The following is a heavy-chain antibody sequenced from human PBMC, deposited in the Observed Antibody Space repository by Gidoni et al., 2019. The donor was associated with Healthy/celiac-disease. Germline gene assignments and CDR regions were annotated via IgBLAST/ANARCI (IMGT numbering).Heavy chain of an antibody. CDR1: GGSISSTSYY. CDR2: IYYSGST. D-gene: IGHD3-22*01. V-gene: IGHV4-39*01. Sequence: QLQLQESGPGLVKPSETLSLTCTVSGGSISSTSYYWGWIRQPPGKGLEWIGSIYYSGSTYYNPSLKSRVTISVDTSKNQFSLKLSSVTAADTAVYYCASGEVVDMVDYWGQGTLVTVSS. J-gene: IGHJ4*02. CDR3: ASGEVVDMVDY.